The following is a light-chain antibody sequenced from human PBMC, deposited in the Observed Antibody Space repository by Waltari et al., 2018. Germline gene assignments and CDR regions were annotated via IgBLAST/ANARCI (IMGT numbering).Light chain of an antibody. Sequence: EIVMTQSPATLSVSPGERATLTCRASQSVSSNVAWYQQKPGQAPRLLIHGASTRATGIPARFSGSGSGTEFTLTISSLQSEDFALYYCQQYNNWPPCSFRQGTKVEIK. CDR3: QQYNNWPPCS. J-gene: IGKJ1*01. CDR2: GAS. V-gene: IGKV3-15*01. CDR1: QSVSSN.